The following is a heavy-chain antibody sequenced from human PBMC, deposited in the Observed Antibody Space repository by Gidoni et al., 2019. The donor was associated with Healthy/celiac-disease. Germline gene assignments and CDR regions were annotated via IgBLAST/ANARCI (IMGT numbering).Heavy chain of an antibody. V-gene: IGHV6-1*01. CDR2: TYYRSKGDN. D-gene: IGHD6-13*01. CDR3: ARDPLGAAAGHFDY. Sequence: QVQLQQSGPGLVKPSQTLSLTCAISGDSVSSNSAAWNWIRQSPSRGLEWLGRTYYRSKGDNDYAVTVKSRITSNPDTSKNQCSLQLNSVTPEDTAVYYCARDPLGAAAGHFDYWGQGTLVTVSS. CDR1: GDSVSSNSAA. J-gene: IGHJ4*02.